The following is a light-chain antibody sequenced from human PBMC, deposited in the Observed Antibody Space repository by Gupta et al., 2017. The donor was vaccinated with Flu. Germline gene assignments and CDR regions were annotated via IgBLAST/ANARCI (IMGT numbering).Light chain of an antibody. J-gene: IGLJ3*02. CDR2: DVS. CDR3: SSYTSSSTVV. V-gene: IGLV2-14*01. CDR1: SSDVGRYNY. Sequence: QSALTQPASVSGSPGQSITISCTGTSSDVGRYNYVSWYQQPPGKAPKLMSDDVSNRPSGVSKLFAANNAGTTALTTXSXLQAEDXAYYYCSSYTSSSTVVFGGGTKLTVL.